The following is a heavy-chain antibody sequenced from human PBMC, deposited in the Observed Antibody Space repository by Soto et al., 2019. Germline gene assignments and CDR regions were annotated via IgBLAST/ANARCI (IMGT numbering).Heavy chain of an antibody. V-gene: IGHV4-39*01. CDR2: IYYSGST. Sequence: SETLCLTCTVAGGTISSSSYYWGWISQPPGKGLEWIGSIYYSGSTYYNPSLKSRVTISVDTSKNQFSLKLSSVTAADTAVYYCARLVYDFWSGDDAFDIWGQGTMVTVSS. J-gene: IGHJ3*02. CDR1: GGTISSSSYY. CDR3: ARLVYDFWSGDDAFDI. D-gene: IGHD3-3*01.